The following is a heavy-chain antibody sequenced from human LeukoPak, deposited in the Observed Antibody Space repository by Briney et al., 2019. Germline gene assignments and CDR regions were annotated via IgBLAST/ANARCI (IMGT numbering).Heavy chain of an antibody. V-gene: IGHV3-73*01. D-gene: IGHD1-20*01. J-gene: IGHJ4*02. CDR2: IRSKANSYAT. CDR3: TRPRYNWDDNCIDY. CDR1: GFTFSGSA. Sequence: GGSLRLSCTASGFTFSGSAMHWVRQASGKGLEWVGRIRSKANSYATTYAASVKGRFTISRDDSKNTAYLQMNGLKTEDTAVYYCTRPRYNWDDNCIDYWGQGTLVTVSS.